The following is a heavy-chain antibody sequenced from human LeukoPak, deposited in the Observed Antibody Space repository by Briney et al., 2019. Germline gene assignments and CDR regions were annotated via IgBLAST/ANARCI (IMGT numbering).Heavy chain of an antibody. CDR3: ARQRELRRFDAFDI. CDR1: GYSFTSYW. Sequence: GESLKISCKDSGYSFTSYWIGWVRQMPVKGLELMGIIYPGDSDTRYSPSFQGQVTISADKSISTAYLQWSSLKASDTAMYYCARQRELRRFDAFDIWGQGTMVTVSS. CDR2: IYPGDSDT. D-gene: IGHD1-7*01. J-gene: IGHJ3*02. V-gene: IGHV5-51*01.